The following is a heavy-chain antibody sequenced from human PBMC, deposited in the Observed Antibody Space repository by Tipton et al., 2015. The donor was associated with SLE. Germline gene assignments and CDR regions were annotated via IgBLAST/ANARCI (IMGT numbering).Heavy chain of an antibody. CDR1: GGSISSYY. V-gene: IGHV4-59*01. CDR2: IYYSGFT. CDR3: ARDRGRHDTNGYFFTYYMDV. Sequence: TLSLTCTVSGGSISSYYWSWIRQPPGKGLEWIGYIYYSGFTNYNPSLKSRVTISIDTSKKQFSLKLNSVTASDTAVYYCARDRGRHDTNGYFFTYYMDVWGKGTTVTVSS. D-gene: IGHD3-22*01. J-gene: IGHJ6*03.